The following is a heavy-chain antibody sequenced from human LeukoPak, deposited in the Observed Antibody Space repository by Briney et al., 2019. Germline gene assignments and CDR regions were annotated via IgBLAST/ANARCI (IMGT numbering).Heavy chain of an antibody. V-gene: IGHV4-34*09. Sequence: PSETLSLTCAVYGGSFSGYYWSWIRQPPGKGLEWIGEINHSGSTNYNPSLKSRVTISVDTSKNQFSLKLSSVTAADTAVYYCARVPLYCTNGVCYYYYGMDVWGQGTTVTVSS. CDR2: INHSGST. D-gene: IGHD2-8*01. CDR1: GGSFSGYY. CDR3: ARVPLYCTNGVCYYYYGMDV. J-gene: IGHJ6*02.